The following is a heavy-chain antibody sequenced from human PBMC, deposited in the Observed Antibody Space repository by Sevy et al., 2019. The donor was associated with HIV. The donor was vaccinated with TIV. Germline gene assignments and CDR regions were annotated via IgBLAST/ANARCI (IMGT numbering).Heavy chain of an antibody. D-gene: IGHD3-22*01. CDR3: ARGPDYYDSSGYSITFDY. Sequence: SETLSLTCAVYGGSFSGYYWGWIRQPPGKGLEWIGEINHSGSTNYNPSLKSRVTISVDTSKNQFSLKLSSVTAADTAVYYCARGPDYYDSSGYSITFDYWGQGTLVTVPS. CDR1: GGSFSGYY. CDR2: INHSGST. J-gene: IGHJ4*02. V-gene: IGHV4-34*01.